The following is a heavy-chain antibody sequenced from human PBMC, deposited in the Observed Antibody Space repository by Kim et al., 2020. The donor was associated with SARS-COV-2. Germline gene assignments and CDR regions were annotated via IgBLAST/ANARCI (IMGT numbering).Heavy chain of an antibody. CDR3: AKNLALGRVIPYFYYLD. D-gene: IGHD1-26*01. V-gene: IGHV3-23*01. Sequence: GGSLRLSCAASGFTFSSYGINWVRQAPGKGREWVSAISYNGGNTYYSDSVKGRFTISRDNSKNTLYLHMNSLRPDDTAVYYCAKNLALGRVIPYFYYLD. CDR2: ISYNGGNT. CDR1: GFTFSSYG. J-gene: IGHJ4*01.